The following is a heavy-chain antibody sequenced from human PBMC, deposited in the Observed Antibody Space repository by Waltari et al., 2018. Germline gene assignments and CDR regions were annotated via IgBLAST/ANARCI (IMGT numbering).Heavy chain of an antibody. D-gene: IGHD2-15*01. J-gene: IGHJ4*02. CDR3: ARQPWGMVAATVN. CDR2: IYYSGST. V-gene: IGHV4-39*07. CDR1: GGSISSRSYY. Sequence: QLQLQESGPGLVKPSETLSLTCTVSGGSISSRSYYWGWIRQPPGKGLEWIGSIYYSGSTYYNPSLKSRVTISVDTSKNQFSLKLSSVTAADTAVYYCARQPWGMVAATVNWGQGTLVTVSS.